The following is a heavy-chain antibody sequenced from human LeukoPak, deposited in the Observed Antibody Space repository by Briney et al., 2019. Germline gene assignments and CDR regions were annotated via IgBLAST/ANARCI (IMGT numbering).Heavy chain of an antibody. CDR3: ARYRGSLQIGDFDY. CDR1: GFTFSNYD. V-gene: IGHV4-34*08. Sequence: GPLTLSCGASGFTFSNYDMSWVRQAPGKGLEWIGEINHSGSTNYNPSLKSRVTISVDTSKNQFSLKLSTVTAADTAVYYAARYRGSLQIGDFDYWGQGTLVTVSS. CDR2: INHSGST. J-gene: IGHJ4*02. D-gene: IGHD1-26*01.